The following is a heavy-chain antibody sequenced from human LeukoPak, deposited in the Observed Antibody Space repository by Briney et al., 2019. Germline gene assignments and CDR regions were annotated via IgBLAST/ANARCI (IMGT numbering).Heavy chain of an antibody. CDR1: AFTVSSNY. J-gene: IGHJ4*02. D-gene: IGHD6-19*01. CDR2: IYSSGST. V-gene: IGHV3-53*01. CDR3: ARISRGWFDY. Sequence: PGESLRLSCAASAFTVSSNYMSWVRQAPGKGLEWVSVIYSSGSTYYADSVKGRFTISRDNPKNTLYLLMDSLRAEDTAVYYCARISRGWFDYWGQGTLVTVSS.